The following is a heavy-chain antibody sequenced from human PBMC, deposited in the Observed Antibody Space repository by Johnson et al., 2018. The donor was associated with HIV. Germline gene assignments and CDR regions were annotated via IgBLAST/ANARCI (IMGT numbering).Heavy chain of an antibody. V-gene: IGHV3-11*04. CDR2: ISSGGSSI. Sequence: QVQLVESGGGVVQPGRSLRLSCAVSGFTFSDYYMSWIRQAPGKGLEWVSYISSGGSSIYYADSVRGRFTISRDNAKNSLYLQMNSLRAEDTALYYCALTRGGAFDIWGQGTMVTVSS. CDR1: GFTFSDYY. D-gene: IGHD3-16*01. J-gene: IGHJ3*02. CDR3: ALTRGGAFDI.